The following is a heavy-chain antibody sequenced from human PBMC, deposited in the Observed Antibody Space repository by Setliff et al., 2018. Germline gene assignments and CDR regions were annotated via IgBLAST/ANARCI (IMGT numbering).Heavy chain of an antibody. CDR1: GFTVSSNY. Sequence: PGGSLRLSCAASGFTVSSNYMSWVRQAPGKGLEWVSVIYSGGNTYYADSVKGRFTISKDNAKNSLYLQMNSLRAEDTAVYYCARDHVYGSQYYYYYYGMDVWGQGTTVTVSS. CDR3: ARDHVYGSQYYYYYYGMDV. D-gene: IGHD3-10*01. CDR2: IYSGGNT. J-gene: IGHJ6*02. V-gene: IGHV3-66*01.